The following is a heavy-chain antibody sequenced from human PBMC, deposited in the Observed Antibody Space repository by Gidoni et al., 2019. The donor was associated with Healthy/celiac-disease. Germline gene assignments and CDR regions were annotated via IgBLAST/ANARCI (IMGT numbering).Heavy chain of an antibody. D-gene: IGHD1-1*01. CDR3: ARRFPRLESGSYSYFDY. Sequence: EVQLVQSGAEAKMPGKSLKISCKGSGYSFTSYWIGWVRQMPGKGLEWMGIIYPGDSDTRYSAAFKGQVSISADKSISTAYLQWSSLKASETAMYYCARRFPRLESGSYSYFDYWGQGTLVTVSS. J-gene: IGHJ4*02. CDR2: IYPGDSDT. V-gene: IGHV5-51*01. CDR1: GYSFTSYW.